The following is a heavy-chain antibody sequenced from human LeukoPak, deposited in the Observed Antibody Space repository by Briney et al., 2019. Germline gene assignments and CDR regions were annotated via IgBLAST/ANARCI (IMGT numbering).Heavy chain of an antibody. CDR2: IYYSGST. J-gene: IGHJ3*02. CDR1: GGSISSYY. Sequence: PSETLSLTCTVSGGSISSYYWSWIRQPPGKGLEWIGYIYYSGSTNYNPSLKSRVTISVDTSKNQFSLKLSSVTAADTAVYYCARDYGEYGYAFDIWGQGTMVTVSS. CDR3: ARDYGEYGYAFDI. V-gene: IGHV4-59*01. D-gene: IGHD4-17*01.